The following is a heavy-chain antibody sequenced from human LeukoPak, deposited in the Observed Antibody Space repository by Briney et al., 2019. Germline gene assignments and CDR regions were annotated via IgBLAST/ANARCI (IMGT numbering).Heavy chain of an antibody. J-gene: IGHJ4*02. Sequence: PSETLSLTCTVSGGSISSYYWSWIRQPPGKGLEWIGYIYYSGSTNFNPSLKSRVTISVDTSKNQFSLKVSSATAADTAVYYCARGSYYFDYWGQGILVTVSS. D-gene: IGHD3-10*01. CDR1: GGSISSYY. CDR3: ARGSYYFDY. CDR2: IYYSGST. V-gene: IGHV4-59*01.